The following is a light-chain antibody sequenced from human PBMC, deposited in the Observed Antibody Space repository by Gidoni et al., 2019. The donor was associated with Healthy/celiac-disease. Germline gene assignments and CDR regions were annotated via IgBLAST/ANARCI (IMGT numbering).Light chain of an antibody. CDR1: SLRSYY. Sequence: SSELTQAPAVSVALGQTVRITCQGDSLRSYYASWYQQKPGQAPVLVIYGKNNRPSGIPDRFSGSSSGNTASLTITGAQAEDDADYYCNSRDSSGNHLVFGGGTKLTVL. CDR2: GKN. J-gene: IGLJ2*01. V-gene: IGLV3-19*01. CDR3: NSRDSSGNHLV.